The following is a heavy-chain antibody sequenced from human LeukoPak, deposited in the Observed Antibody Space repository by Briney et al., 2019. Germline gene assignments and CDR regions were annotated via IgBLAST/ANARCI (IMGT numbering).Heavy chain of an antibody. J-gene: IGHJ5*02. CDR2: FDPEDGET. D-gene: IGHD3-10*01. Sequence: GASVKVSCKVSGYTLTELSMHWVRQAPGKGLEWMGGFDPEDGETIYAQKFQGRVTMTEDTSTDTAYMELSSLRSEDTAVYYCATGHNRYGSGSFYNWFDPWGQGTLVTVSS. CDR3: ATGHNRYGSGSFYNWFDP. V-gene: IGHV1-24*01. CDR1: GYTLTELS.